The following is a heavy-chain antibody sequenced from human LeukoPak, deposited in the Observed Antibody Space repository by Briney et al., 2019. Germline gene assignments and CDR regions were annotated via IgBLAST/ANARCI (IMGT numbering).Heavy chain of an antibody. D-gene: IGHD3-10*01. Sequence: SETLSLTCTVSAYSISSGFYWGWIRQPPGKGLEWIGRIFTSGSTKYNPSLKSRVTISVDTSKNQFSLKLSSVTAADTAVYYCAREGKITMVRGVIRYYYMDVWGKGTTVTISS. CDR3: AREGKITMVRGVIRYYYMDV. CDR1: AYSISSGFY. J-gene: IGHJ6*03. V-gene: IGHV4-38-2*02. CDR2: IFTSGST.